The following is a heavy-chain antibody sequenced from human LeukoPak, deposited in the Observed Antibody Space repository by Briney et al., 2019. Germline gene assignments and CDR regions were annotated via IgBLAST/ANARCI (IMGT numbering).Heavy chain of an antibody. CDR2: ISSSSSYI. CDR1: GFTFSSNS. CDR3: ARDRAAVVVATINGVDAFDI. Sequence: PGGSLRLSCAASGFTFSSNSMNWVRQAPGKGLEWVSSISSSSSYIYYADSVKGRFTISRDNAKNSLYLQMNSLRAEDTAVYYCARDRAAVVVATINGVDAFDIWGQGTMVTVSS. V-gene: IGHV3-21*01. D-gene: IGHD5-24*01. J-gene: IGHJ3*02.